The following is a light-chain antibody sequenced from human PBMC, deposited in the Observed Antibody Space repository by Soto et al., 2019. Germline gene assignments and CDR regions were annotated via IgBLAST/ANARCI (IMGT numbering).Light chain of an antibody. CDR3: QQYGSSPWT. CDR2: IAS. CDR1: QSVSSNY. Sequence: EIVLTQSLGTLSLSPGERATLSCRASQSVSSNYLAWYQQKTGQTPRLLIYIASSRAPGIPDRFSGSGSGTHFTLTISRVEPEDFAVYYCQQYGSSPWTFGQGTKVEIK. V-gene: IGKV3-20*01. J-gene: IGKJ1*01.